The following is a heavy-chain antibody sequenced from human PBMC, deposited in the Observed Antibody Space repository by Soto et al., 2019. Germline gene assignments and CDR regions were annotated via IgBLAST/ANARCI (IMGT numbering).Heavy chain of an antibody. CDR2: ISDDGSNK. CDR1: GFTFSNYG. V-gene: IGHV3-30*18. J-gene: IGHJ6*02. CDR3: TKRRNVLRFLEWSSGMEV. D-gene: IGHD3-3*01. Sequence: GGSLRLSCAASGFTFSNYGMHWVRQAPGKGLEWVAFISDDGSNKYYADSVKGRFTMSRDNSKRTLYLQMSSLRVEDTAVYYCTKRRNVLRFLEWSSGMEVWGQGTTVTV.